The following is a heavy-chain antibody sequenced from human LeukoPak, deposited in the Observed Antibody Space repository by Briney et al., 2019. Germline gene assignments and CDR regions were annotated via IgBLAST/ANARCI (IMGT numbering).Heavy chain of an antibody. J-gene: IGHJ4*02. CDR3: ARYYYDSSGNGNYLDY. CDR1: GYTFTRYA. D-gene: IGHD3-22*01. Sequence: ASVKVSCKASGYTFTRYAMNWVRQAPGQGLEWMGWFNTNSGEPTYAQGFTGRFVFSLDTSVSTAYLQISSLKAGDTAVYYCARYYYDSSGNGNYLDYWGQGTLVTVSS. V-gene: IGHV7-4-1*02. CDR2: FNTNSGEP.